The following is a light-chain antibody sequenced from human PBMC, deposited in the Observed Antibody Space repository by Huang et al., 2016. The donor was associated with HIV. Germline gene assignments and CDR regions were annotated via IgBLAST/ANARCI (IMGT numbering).Light chain of an antibody. CDR1: QSVSSN. J-gene: IGKJ4*01. CDR2: GAS. V-gene: IGKV3-15*01. Sequence: EIVMTQSPATLSGSPGERATLSCRASQSVSSNLAWYQQKPGQAPRLLIYGASTRTTCIPVRFSGSGSGTEFTLTISRLQSEDFAVYYCQQYNSWPPLTFGGGTKVEIK. CDR3: QQYNSWPPLT.